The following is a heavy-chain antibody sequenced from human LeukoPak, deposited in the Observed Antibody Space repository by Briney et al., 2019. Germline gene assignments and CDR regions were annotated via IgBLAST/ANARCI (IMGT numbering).Heavy chain of an antibody. Sequence: SETLSLTCTVSGGSISSGDYYWSWIRQPPGKGLEWIGYIYYSGSTYYNPSLNSRVTISVDTSKNQFSLKLSSVSAADTAVYYCAREGEIAAAGTFRHWGQGTLVTVSS. CDR3: AREGEIAAAGTFRH. CDR2: IYYSGST. D-gene: IGHD6-13*01. V-gene: IGHV4-30-4*08. CDR1: GGSISSGDYY. J-gene: IGHJ4*02.